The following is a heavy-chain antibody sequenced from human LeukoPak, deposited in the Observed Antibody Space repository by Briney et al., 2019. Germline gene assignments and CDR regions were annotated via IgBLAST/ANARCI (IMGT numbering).Heavy chain of an antibody. CDR2: ISGSDGRT. J-gene: IGHJ4*02. Sequence: GGSLRLSCVASGFTFKTYGMSWVRQAPGKGLEWVSTISGSDGRTYYADSVKGRFTISRDNSKSTLYLQMNSLRAEDTAVYYCAAGFYFGDYWGQGTLVTVSS. D-gene: IGHD3-3*01. CDR1: GFTFKTYG. V-gene: IGHV3-23*01. CDR3: AAGFYFGDY.